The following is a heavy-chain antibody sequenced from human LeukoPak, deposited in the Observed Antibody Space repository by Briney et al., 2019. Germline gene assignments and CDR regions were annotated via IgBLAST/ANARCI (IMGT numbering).Heavy chain of an antibody. D-gene: IGHD3-22*01. CDR3: ASGYDNSGYYYVPDY. J-gene: IGHJ4*02. CDR1: GGSISSSSYY. Sequence: SETLSLTCTVSGGSISSSSYYWGWIRQPPGKGLEWIGNIYYSESTYYNPSLKSRVTISVDTSKNQFSLKLSSVTAADTAVYYCASGYDNSGYYYVPDYWGQGTLVTVSS. CDR2: IYYSEST. V-gene: IGHV4-39*01.